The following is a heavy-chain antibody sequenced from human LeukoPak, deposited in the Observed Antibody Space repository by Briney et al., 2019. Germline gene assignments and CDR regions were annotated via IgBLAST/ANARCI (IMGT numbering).Heavy chain of an antibody. CDR1: GYTYTNYG. V-gene: IGHV1-18*01. CDR2: ISGYNYNT. Sequence: ASVKVSCKASGYTYTNYGMSWVRQAPGQGLEWMGWISGYNYNTNYAQKFQDRVTMTTDTSTNTSYMELRSLASDDTAVYYCARDPYTTVTTGPPDYWGQGTLVTVSS. D-gene: IGHD4-17*01. J-gene: IGHJ4*02. CDR3: ARDPYTTVTTGPPDY.